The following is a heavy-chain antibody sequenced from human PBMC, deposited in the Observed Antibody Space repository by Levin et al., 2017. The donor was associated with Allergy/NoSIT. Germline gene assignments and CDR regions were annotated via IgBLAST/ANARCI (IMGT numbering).Heavy chain of an antibody. CDR2: ISSNGGST. D-gene: IGHD5-18*01. Sequence: GGSLRLSCSASGFTFSSYAMHWVRQAPGKGLEYVSAISSNGGSTYYADSVKGRFTISRDNSKNTLYLQMSSLRAEDTAVYYCVKDRLGYGSPQPPHFDYWGQGTLVTVSS. CDR1: GFTFSSYA. J-gene: IGHJ4*02. CDR3: VKDRLGYGSPQPPHFDY. V-gene: IGHV3-64D*06.